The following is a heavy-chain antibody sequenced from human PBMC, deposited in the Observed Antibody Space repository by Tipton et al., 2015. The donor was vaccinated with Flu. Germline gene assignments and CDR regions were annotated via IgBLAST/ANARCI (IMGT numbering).Heavy chain of an antibody. V-gene: IGHV1-18*01. Sequence: QLMQSGAEVKKPGASVKLSCKASGYSFTSYEITWVRQAPGQGLELVGWISGYNGNTKYTQKFQGRVTMTADTPTTTAFMELTSLTSADTAMYYCARKEENGAYVYFDYWGQGTLVTVSS. CDR3: ARKEENGAYVYFDY. D-gene: IGHD4-17*01. CDR1: GYSFTSYE. CDR2: ISGYNGNT. J-gene: IGHJ4*02.